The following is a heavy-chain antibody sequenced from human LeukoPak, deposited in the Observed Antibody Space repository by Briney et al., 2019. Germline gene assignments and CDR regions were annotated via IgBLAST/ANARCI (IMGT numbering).Heavy chain of an antibody. D-gene: IGHD4-23*01. Sequence: SETLSLTCTVSGGSISSYWWSWIRQPPGKGLEWIGYMYYSGYTFYSGSPYYNPSLKSRVTISVDMSENRISLKVNSVTAADTAVYYCARGVAVGGKRFDPWGQGTLVTVSS. CDR3: ARGVAVGGKRFDP. J-gene: IGHJ5*02. V-gene: IGHV4-59*01. CDR2: MYYSGYTFYSGSP. CDR1: GGSISSYW.